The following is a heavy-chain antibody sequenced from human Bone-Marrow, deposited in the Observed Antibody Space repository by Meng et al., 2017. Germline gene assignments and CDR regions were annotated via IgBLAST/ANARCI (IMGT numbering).Heavy chain of an antibody. CDR2: MNDDGSDT. CDR1: GSTFSTSW. V-gene: IGHV3-74*01. D-gene: IGHD3-16*02. Sequence: GGSLRLSCVASGSTFSTSWMHWVRQAPGKGLLWVSRMNDDGSDTDYADSVRGRFTISRDNAKNTLYLQMDSLRADDTAVYYCARAGNYPFDYWAQGLLATVPS. CDR3: ARAGNYPFDY. J-gene: IGHJ4*02.